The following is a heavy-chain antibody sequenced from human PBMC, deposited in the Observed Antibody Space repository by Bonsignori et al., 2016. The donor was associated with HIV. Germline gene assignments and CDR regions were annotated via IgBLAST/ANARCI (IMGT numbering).Heavy chain of an antibody. J-gene: IGHJ4*02. Sequence: WVRQAPGQGLEWVGVVDPEEGESLYAEKFRDRVTITADTSSDTAYLELSGLRSEDTAIFYCAIGSKGFWGQGTLVTVSS. D-gene: IGHD1-26*01. CDR2: VDPEEGES. V-gene: IGHV1-69-2*01. CDR3: AIGSKGF.